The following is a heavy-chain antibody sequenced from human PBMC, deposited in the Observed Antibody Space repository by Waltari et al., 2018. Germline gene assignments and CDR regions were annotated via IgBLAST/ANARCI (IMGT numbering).Heavy chain of an antibody. V-gene: IGHV3-30*18. D-gene: IGHD1-26*01. CDR3: AKESSEWDPDAFDI. Sequence: QVQLVESGGGVVQPGRSLRLSCAASGFTFSSYGMHWVRQAPGKGLEWGAVISYDGSNKYDEDSVKGRFTISRDKSKNTLYLQMNSLRAEDTAVYYCAKESSEWDPDAFDIWGQGTMVTVSS. CDR2: ISYDGSNK. J-gene: IGHJ3*02. CDR1: GFTFSSYG.